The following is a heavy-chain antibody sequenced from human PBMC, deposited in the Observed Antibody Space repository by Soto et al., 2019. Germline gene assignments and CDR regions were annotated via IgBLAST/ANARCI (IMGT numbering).Heavy chain of an antibody. CDR3: ARQSKRSSGWYEGFDP. D-gene: IGHD6-19*01. Sequence: QITLKESGPTLVKPTQTLTLTCTFSGFSLSTSGVGVGWIRQPPGTALEWLALIYWDDDKRYSPSLKSRLTNTKDTSKNQVVLTMTNMDPVDTATYYCARQSKRSSGWYEGFDPWGQGTLVTVSS. CDR2: IYWDDDK. J-gene: IGHJ5*02. V-gene: IGHV2-5*02. CDR1: GFSLSTSGVG.